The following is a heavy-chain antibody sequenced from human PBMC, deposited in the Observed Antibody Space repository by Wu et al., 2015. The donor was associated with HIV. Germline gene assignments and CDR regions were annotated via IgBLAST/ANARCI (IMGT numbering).Heavy chain of an antibody. J-gene: IGHJ3*02. V-gene: IGHV4-38-2*02. CDR2: LYHTGST. CDR3: AREAWNSLGWLGFDI. D-gene: IGHD1-7*01. CDR1: GTSVSSDYY. Sequence: QVQLQESGPGLVKPSETLSLTCVVSGTSVSSDYYWGWIRQSPGKGLEWIGTLYHTGSTYYNPSLKSRVTISVDTSNNRFSLKLTSVTAADTGMYYCAREAWNSLGWLGFDIWGQGTMVTVSS.